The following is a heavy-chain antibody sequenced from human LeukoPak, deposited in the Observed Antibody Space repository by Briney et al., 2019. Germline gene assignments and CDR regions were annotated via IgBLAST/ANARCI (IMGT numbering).Heavy chain of an antibody. Sequence: SGGSLRLSCAASGFTFSSYSMNWVRQAPGKGLEWVSSISSSSSYIYYADSVKGRFTISRDNAKNSLYLQMNSLRAEDMAVYYCARHLSGVTGYTYGRGIDYWGQGTLVTVSS. CDR1: GFTFSSYS. V-gene: IGHV3-21*01. CDR3: ARHLSGVTGYTYGRGIDY. J-gene: IGHJ4*02. CDR2: ISSSSSYI. D-gene: IGHD5-18*01.